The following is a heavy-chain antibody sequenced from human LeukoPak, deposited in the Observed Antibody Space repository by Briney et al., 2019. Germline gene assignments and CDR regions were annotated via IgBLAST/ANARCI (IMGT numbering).Heavy chain of an antibody. CDR2: INPNSGGT. Sequence: ASVKVSCKASGYTFTGYYMHWVRQAPGQGLEWMGRINPNSGGTNYAQKFQGRVTMTRDTSISTAYMELSRLRSDDTAVYYCARDRARGYSYGARGNFDPWGQGTLVTVSS. CDR1: GYTFTGYY. D-gene: IGHD5-18*01. CDR3: ARDRARGYSYGARGNFDP. V-gene: IGHV1-2*06. J-gene: IGHJ5*02.